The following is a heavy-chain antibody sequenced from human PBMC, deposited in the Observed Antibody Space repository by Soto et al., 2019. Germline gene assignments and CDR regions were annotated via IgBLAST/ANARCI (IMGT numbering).Heavy chain of an antibody. CDR2: IYWDDDK. D-gene: IGHD3-3*01. V-gene: IGHV2-5*02. Sequence: QITLKESGPTLVKPTQTLTLTCTFSGFSLTTRGVGVGWIRQPPGKALECLALIYWDDDKRYSPSLQSRLATTKHTAKHLVVLTRTNVDPVDTATYYCAHIPICHQYDWFAPWGQGTLVSVSS. J-gene: IGHJ5*02. CDR1: GFSLTTRGVG. CDR3: AHIPICHQYDWFAP.